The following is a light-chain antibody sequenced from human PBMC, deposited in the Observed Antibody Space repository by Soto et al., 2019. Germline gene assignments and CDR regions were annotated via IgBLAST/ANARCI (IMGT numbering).Light chain of an antibody. V-gene: IGLV2-23*02. Sequence: QSVLTQPASVSGSPGQSITISCTGTSSDVGSNNIVSWYQQHPGKAPKLMIYDVTKRPSGISNRFAGSKSDNTASLTISGLQAEDEADYYCCSYAATNTLVFGAGTKLTVL. CDR2: DVT. CDR3: CSYAATNTLV. J-gene: IGLJ3*02. CDR1: SSDVGSNNI.